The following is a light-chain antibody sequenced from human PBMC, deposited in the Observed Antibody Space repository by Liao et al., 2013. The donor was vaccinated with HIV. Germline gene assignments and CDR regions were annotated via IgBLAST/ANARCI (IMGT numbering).Light chain of an antibody. CDR1: KLDNKY. CDR3: QSADSSGAYYV. Sequence: SYELTQAPSVSVPPGQTASITCSGDKLDNKYTCWYQQKPGQAPVLVIYKDSERPSGIPERFSGSSSGTTVTLTISGVQAEDEADYYCQSADSSGAYYVFGTGTKVTVL. CDR2: KDS. V-gene: IGLV3-25*03. J-gene: IGLJ1*01.